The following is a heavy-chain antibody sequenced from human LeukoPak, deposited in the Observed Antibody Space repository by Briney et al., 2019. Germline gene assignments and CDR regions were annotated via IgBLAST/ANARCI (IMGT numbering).Heavy chain of an antibody. J-gene: IGHJ1*01. V-gene: IGHV3-23*01. D-gene: IGHD3-22*01. CDR1: GFTFSSYA. Sequence: GGSLRLSCAASGFTFSSYAMSWVRQAPGKGLEWVLAISGSGGSTYYADSVKGRFTISRDNSKNMLYLQMNSLRAEDTAVYYCAKGYYYDSSGYGAEYFQHWGQGTLVTVSS. CDR2: ISGSGGST. CDR3: AKGYYYDSSGYGAEYFQH.